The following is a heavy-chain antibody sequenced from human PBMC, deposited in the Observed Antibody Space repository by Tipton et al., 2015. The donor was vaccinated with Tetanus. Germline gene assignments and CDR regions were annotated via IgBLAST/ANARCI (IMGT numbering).Heavy chain of an antibody. D-gene: IGHD5-24*01. Sequence: QMQLVQSGAEVKKPGASVKVSCKASGYTFTSYGISWVRQAPGQGLEWMGWISAYNGNTNYARKLQGRVTMTTDTSTSTAYMELRSLRSDDTAVYYCARDRLGRDGYNPALDYWGQGTLVTVSS. J-gene: IGHJ4*02. CDR3: ARDRLGRDGYNPALDY. CDR2: ISAYNGNT. V-gene: IGHV1-18*04. CDR1: GYTFTSYG.